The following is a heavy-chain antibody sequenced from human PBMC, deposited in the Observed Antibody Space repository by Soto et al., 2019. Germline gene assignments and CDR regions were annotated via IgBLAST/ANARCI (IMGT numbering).Heavy chain of an antibody. J-gene: IGHJ4*02. Sequence: PGASVKDSCKASGYTFTSFYMHWVRQAPGQGLEWMGIINPSGGSTSYPPKFQARVTMTRDTSTSTVYMELSSLRSEDTAVYYCASAAEYAPFDYWGQGTLVTVSS. CDR1: GYTFTSFY. CDR3: ASAAEYAPFDY. V-gene: IGHV1-46*03. CDR2: INPSGGST.